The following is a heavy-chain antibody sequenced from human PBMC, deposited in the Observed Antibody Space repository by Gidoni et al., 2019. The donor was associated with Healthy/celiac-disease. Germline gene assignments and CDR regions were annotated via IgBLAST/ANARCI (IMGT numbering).Heavy chain of an antibody. D-gene: IGHD3-9*01. J-gene: IGHJ5*02. V-gene: IGHV4-39*01. CDR3: ARHEPTGYWGGGWFDP. Sequence: QLQLQESGPGLVKPSETLSLTCTVSGGSISSRSYYWGWIRQPPGKGLEWIGSIYYSGSTYYNPSLKSRVTISVDTSKNQFSLKLSSVTAAHTAVYYCARHEPTGYWGGGWFDPWGQGTLVTVSS. CDR1: GGSISSRSYY. CDR2: IYYSGST.